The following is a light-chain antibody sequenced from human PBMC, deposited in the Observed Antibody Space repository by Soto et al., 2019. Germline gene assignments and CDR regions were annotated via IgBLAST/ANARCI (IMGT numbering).Light chain of an antibody. CDR2: GAS. V-gene: IGKV3-20*01. CDR1: QSVSSNN. CDR3: QQYYSTPLT. Sequence: EIVLTQSPGTLSLSPGERATLSCRASQSVSSNNLAWYQQRPGQAPRVVIYGASTRATGIPERFSGSGSGTDFTLTISRLEPEDVAVYYCQQYYSTPLTFGGGTKVEIK. J-gene: IGKJ4*01.